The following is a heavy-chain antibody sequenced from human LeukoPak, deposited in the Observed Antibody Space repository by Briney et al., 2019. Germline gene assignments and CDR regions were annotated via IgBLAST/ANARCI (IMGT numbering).Heavy chain of an antibody. CDR1: GFTFDDYA. D-gene: IGHD2-2*02. CDR3: AKGVRSRVPAAIDGTEY. CDR2: ISWNSGSI. V-gene: IGHV3-9*01. Sequence: GGSLRLSCVASGFTFDDYAMHWVRQAPGKGLEWVSGISWNSGSIGYADSVKGRFTISRDNAKNSLYLQMNSLRAEDTALYYCAKGVRSRVPAAIDGTEYWGQGTLVTVSS. J-gene: IGHJ4*02.